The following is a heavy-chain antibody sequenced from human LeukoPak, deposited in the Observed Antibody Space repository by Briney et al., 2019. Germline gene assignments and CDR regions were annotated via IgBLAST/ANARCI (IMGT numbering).Heavy chain of an antibody. V-gene: IGHV1-46*01. J-gene: IGHJ4*02. Sequence: ASVKVSCKASGYTFTHYYMHWVRQAPGQGLEWMGIINLSGGNTSLAQKFQGRVTITADESTSTAYMELSSLRSEDTAVYYCVMGYYDSSGYKIDYWGQGTLVTVSS. D-gene: IGHD3-22*01. CDR3: VMGYYDSSGYKIDY. CDR2: INLSGGNT. CDR1: GYTFTHYY.